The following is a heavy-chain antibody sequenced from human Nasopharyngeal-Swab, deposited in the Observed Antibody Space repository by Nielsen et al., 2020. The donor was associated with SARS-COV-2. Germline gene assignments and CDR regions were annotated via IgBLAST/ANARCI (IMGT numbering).Heavy chain of an antibody. V-gene: IGHV3-21*01. CDR3: ARSLRGSSLHY. Sequence: GESLKISCAASGITFSSYSMNWVRQAPGKGLEWVSSISSSSSYIYYADSVKGRFTISRDNAKNSLYLQMNSLRAEDTAVYYGARSLRGSSLHYWGQGTLVTVSS. CDR2: ISSSSSYI. D-gene: IGHD6-6*01. J-gene: IGHJ4*02. CDR1: GITFSSYS.